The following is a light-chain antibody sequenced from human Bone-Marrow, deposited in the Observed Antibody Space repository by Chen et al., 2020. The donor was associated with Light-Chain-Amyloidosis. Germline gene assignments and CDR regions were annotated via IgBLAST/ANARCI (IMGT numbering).Light chain of an antibody. CDR2: EVT. J-gene: IGLJ3*02. V-gene: IGLV2-23*02. CDR3: CSYAGSRTRV. Sequence: QSARAQPASVSGSPGQSITISCTRTSSDVGTYNLVSWYQQHPGRAPKLMIYEVTKRPSGVSDRFSGSKSGNTASLTISGLQAEDEADFYCCSYAGSRTRVFGGGTKLTVL. CDR1: SSDVGTYNL.